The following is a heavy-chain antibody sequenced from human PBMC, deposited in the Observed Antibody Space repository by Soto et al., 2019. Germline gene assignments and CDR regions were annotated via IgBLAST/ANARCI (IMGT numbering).Heavy chain of an antibody. V-gene: IGHV5-51*01. CDR1: GYSFTSYW. CDR2: IYLGDSDT. J-gene: IGHJ4*02. Sequence: GESLKISCKGSGYSFTSYWISWVRQMPGKGLEWMGSIYLGDSDTRYSPSFQGQVTISADKSITTAYLQWSSLKASDTAMYYCAGPAYCTDDLCYGLDHWGQGTQVTVSS. CDR3: AGPAYCTDDLCYGLDH. D-gene: IGHD2-8*01.